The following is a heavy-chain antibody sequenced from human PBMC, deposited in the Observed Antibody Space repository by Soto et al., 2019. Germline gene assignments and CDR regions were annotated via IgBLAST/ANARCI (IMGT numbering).Heavy chain of an antibody. CDR3: AREENYVDIVATGALLY. J-gene: IGHJ4*02. D-gene: IGHD5-12*01. CDR2: ISAYNGNT. Sequence: ASVKVSCKASGYTFTSYGISWVRQAPGQGLEWMGWISAYNGNTNYAQKLQGRVTMTTDTSTSTAYMELRSLRSDDTAVYYCAREENYVDIVATGALLYWGQGTLVTV. V-gene: IGHV1-18*01. CDR1: GYTFTSYG.